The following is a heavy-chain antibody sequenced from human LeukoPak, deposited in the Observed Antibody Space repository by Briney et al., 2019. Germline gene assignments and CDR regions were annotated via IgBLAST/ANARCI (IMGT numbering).Heavy chain of an antibody. CDR3: ARDYGPGGYFDS. CDR1: GGSISSSY. J-gene: IGHJ4*02. V-gene: IGHV4-59*01. D-gene: IGHD4-17*01. Sequence: SETLSLTCTVSGGSISSSYWSWIRQPPGKGLDWIGYNYYSGSTNYNPSLKSRVTISVETSKNQFSLKLSSVTAADTAVYYCARDYGPGGYFDSWGQGTLVTVSS. CDR2: NYYSGST.